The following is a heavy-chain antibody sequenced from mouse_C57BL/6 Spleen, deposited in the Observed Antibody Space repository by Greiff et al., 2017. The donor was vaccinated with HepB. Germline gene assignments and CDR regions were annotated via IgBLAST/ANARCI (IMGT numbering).Heavy chain of an antibody. D-gene: IGHD1-1*01. CDR3: ARKSSLFAY. V-gene: IGHV1-81*01. CDR2: IYPRSGNT. J-gene: IGHJ3*01. CDR1: GYTFTSYG. Sequence: QVQLQQSGAELARPGASVKLSCKASGYTFTSYGISWVKQRTGQGLEWIGEIYPRSGNTYYNEKFKGKATLTADKSSSTAYMELRSLTSEDSAVYFCARKSSLFAYWGQGTLVTVSA.